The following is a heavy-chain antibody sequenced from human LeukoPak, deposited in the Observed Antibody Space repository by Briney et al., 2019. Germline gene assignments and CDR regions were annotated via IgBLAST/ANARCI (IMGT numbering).Heavy chain of an antibody. J-gene: IGHJ4*02. Sequence: GGSLRLSCAASGFTFSSYGMHWVRQAPGKGLEWVAVISYDGSNKYYADSVKGRFTISRDNSKNTLYLQMNSLRAEDTAVYYCAKDPTIFGVVPNFTFDYWGQGTLVTVSS. CDR1: GFTFSSYG. CDR2: ISYDGSNK. V-gene: IGHV3-30*18. D-gene: IGHD3-3*01. CDR3: AKDPTIFGVVPNFTFDY.